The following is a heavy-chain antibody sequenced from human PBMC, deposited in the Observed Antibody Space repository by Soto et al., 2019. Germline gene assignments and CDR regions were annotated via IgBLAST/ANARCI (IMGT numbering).Heavy chain of an antibody. CDR2: IFWDDDK. CDR3: AHRRDATVRVPAAISAWFDP. Sequence: SGPTLVNPTQTLTLTCTFSGFSLSTSGEGVGWIRQPPGKALEWLALIFWDDDKRYNSSLRSRLTITKATSKNQVVLTLTNMDPVNTATYYCAHRRDATVRVPAAISAWFDPWGQGTQVTVSS. D-gene: IGHD2-2*01. J-gene: IGHJ5*02. CDR1: GFSLSTSGEG. V-gene: IGHV2-5*02.